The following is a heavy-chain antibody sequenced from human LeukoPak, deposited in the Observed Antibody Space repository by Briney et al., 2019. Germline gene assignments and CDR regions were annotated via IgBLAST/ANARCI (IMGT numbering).Heavy chain of an antibody. J-gene: IGHJ4*03. Sequence: GGSLSLSCAASGFTFSNYWSSWVRQAPGERLGWVDNIKKDGSKYYYVHYVKGRLTISRANSKNSLYLRIVTVRAAATVVYECSSLDTAMVTDRDYWGHGTLVTVSS. CDR2: IKKDGSKY. CDR3: SSLDTAMVTDRDY. D-gene: IGHD5-18*01. CDR1: GFTFSNYW. V-gene: IGHV3-7*01.